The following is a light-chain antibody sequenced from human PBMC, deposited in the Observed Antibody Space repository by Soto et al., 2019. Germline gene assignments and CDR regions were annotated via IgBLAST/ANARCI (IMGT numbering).Light chain of an antibody. V-gene: IGKV3-11*01. J-gene: IGKJ4*01. CDR2: DAS. Sequence: EIVLTQSPATLSLSPGERATLSCRASQSVSSSLAWYQQKPGQAPRLLIYDASNRATGIPARFSGSGSGTDFTLTISSLEPEDFAVHYCQQCSNWPPLTFGGGTKVEIK. CDR1: QSVSSS. CDR3: QQCSNWPPLT.